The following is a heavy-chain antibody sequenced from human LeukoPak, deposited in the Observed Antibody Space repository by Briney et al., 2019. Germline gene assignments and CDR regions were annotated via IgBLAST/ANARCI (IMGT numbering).Heavy chain of an antibody. V-gene: IGHV4-39*01. Sequence: PLETLSLTCTVSGGSISSSSYYWGWIRQPPGKGLEWIGSIYHSGRTFYNPSLKSRVTISVDTSKNQFSLKLASVTAADTAVYYCARQKWITMVRGVINWFDPWGQGTLVTVSS. CDR3: ARQKWITMVRGVINWFDP. J-gene: IGHJ5*02. D-gene: IGHD3-10*01. CDR1: GGSISSSSYY. CDR2: IYHSGRT.